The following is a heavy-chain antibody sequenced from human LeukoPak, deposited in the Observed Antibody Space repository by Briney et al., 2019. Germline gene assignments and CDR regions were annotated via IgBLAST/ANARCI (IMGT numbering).Heavy chain of an antibody. Sequence: GGSLRLSCAASGFTFSRFWMSWVRQAPGKGLEWVASIKQDGSEKYYVDSVKGRFTISRDNAKNSLYLQMNSLRAEDTAVYYCARDSYSSSRNDYWGQGTLVTVSS. J-gene: IGHJ4*02. CDR1: GFTFSRFW. CDR2: IKQDGSEK. D-gene: IGHD6-13*01. CDR3: ARDSYSSSRNDY. V-gene: IGHV3-7*01.